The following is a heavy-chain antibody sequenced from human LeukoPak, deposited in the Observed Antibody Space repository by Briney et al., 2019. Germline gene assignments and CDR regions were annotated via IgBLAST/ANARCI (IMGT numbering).Heavy chain of an antibody. V-gene: IGHV1-58*01. CDR3: AAGSVPAAIGDDAFDI. Sequence: ASVKVSCKASGFTFTSSAVQWVRQARGQRLEWIGWIVVGSGNTNYAQKFQERVTITRDMSTSTAYMELSSLRSEDTAVYYCAAGSVPAAIGDDAFDIWGQGTMVTVSS. D-gene: IGHD2-2*01. CDR2: IVVGSGNT. CDR1: GFTFTSSA. J-gene: IGHJ3*02.